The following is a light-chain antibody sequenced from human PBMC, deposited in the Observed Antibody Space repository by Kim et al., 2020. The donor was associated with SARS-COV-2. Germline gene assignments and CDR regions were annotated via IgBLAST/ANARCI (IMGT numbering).Light chain of an antibody. CDR2: AAS. CDR3: QQVYRTPLT. CDR1: QSVSSY. V-gene: IGKV1-39*01. Sequence: GDRVTITCRASQSVSSYLNWYQQKPGKAPKLLIYAASGLESGVPSRFSGSGSGTDFTLTISGLQREDFATYFCQQVYRTPLTFGGGTKVDIK. J-gene: IGKJ4*01.